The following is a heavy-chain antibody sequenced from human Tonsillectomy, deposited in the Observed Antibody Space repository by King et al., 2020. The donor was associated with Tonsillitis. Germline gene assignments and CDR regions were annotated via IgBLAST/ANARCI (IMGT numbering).Heavy chain of an antibody. D-gene: IGHD6-6*01. CDR2: IRINANSYGT. V-gene: IGHV3-73*01. J-gene: IGHJ4*02. CDR3: TRASRSSSSFDY. Sequence: EVQLVESGGGLVQPGGSLKLSCAACGFTFSGSAMHWVRQASGRGLEGVGRIRINANSYGTAYAASVKGRFTISRDDTKNTTYLQMNSRKTEDTAVYYCTRASRSSSSFDYWGQGTLVTVSS. CDR1: GFTFSGSA.